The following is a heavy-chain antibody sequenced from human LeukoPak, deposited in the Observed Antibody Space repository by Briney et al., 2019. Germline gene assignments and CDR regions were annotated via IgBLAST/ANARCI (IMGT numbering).Heavy chain of an antibody. Sequence: ASVKVSCKASGYTFTSYGISWVRQAPGQGLEWMGWISAYNGNTNYAQKFQGRVTMTTDTSTSTAYMELRSLRSDDTAVYYCARDIPQDSSGYYRYWGQGTLVTVSS. CDR2: ISAYNGNT. CDR3: ARDIPQDSSGYYRY. V-gene: IGHV1-18*01. J-gene: IGHJ4*02. CDR1: GYTFTSYG. D-gene: IGHD3-22*01.